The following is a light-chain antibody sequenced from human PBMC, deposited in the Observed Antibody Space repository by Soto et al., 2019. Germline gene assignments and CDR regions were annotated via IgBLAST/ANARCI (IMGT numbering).Light chain of an antibody. Sequence: EIVLTQSPATLSVSPGNRATLSCRASQGVNSDLAWYQRKPGQAPRLLIYGASTRATGTPTRFSGSGSGTEFTLTISSLQSEDFAVYWCQQYDNWPPTFGGGTKVDIK. CDR3: QQYDNWPPT. J-gene: IGKJ4*01. V-gene: IGKV3-15*01. CDR2: GAS. CDR1: QGVNSD.